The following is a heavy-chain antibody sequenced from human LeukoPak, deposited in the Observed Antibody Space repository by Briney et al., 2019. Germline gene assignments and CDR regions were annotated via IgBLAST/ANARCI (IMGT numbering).Heavy chain of an antibody. V-gene: IGHV3-23*01. D-gene: IGHD3-22*01. CDR3: XXXXXDSSGYYDDY. CDR1: GFTFSSYA. CDR2: ISGSGGST. J-gene: IGHJ4*02. Sequence: QTGGSLRLSCAASGFTFSSYAMGWVRQAPGKGLEWVSAISGSGGSTYYADSVKGRFTISRDNSKNTLYLQMNSLRAEDTAVYYXXXXXXDSSGYYDDYWGQGTLVTVSS.